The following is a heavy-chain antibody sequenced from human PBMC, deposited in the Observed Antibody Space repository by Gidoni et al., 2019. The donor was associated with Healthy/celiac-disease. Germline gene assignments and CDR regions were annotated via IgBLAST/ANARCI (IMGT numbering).Heavy chain of an antibody. J-gene: IGHJ4*02. CDR3: ARGRDYYDSSGSFDY. CDR1: GGSISSYY. Sequence: QVQLQESGPGLVKPSETLSLTCTVPGGSISSYYWSWIRQPPGKGLAWIGYIFHNESTKYHRSLKSRVTITVDTSKNQFSLKLSSVTAADTAVYYCARGRDYYDSSGSFDYWGQGTLVSVSS. V-gene: IGHV4-59*08. CDR2: IFHNEST. D-gene: IGHD3-22*01.